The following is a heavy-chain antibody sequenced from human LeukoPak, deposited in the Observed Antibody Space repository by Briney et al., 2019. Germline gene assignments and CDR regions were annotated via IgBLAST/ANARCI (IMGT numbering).Heavy chain of an antibody. CDR2: INPSGGST. CDR3: ARDRTPGYYYDSSGNRGPLDP. Sequence: ASVKVSCKASGYTFTSYYMHWVRQAPGQGFEWMGIINPSGGSTSYAQKFQGRVTMTRDTSTSTVYMELSSLRSDDTAVYYCARDRTPGYYYDSSGNRGPLDPWGQGTLVTVSS. J-gene: IGHJ5*02. CDR1: GYTFTSYY. V-gene: IGHV1-46*01. D-gene: IGHD3-22*01.